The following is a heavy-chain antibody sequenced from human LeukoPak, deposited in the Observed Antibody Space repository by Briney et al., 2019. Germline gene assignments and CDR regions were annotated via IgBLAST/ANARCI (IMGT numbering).Heavy chain of an antibody. Sequence: QSGGSLRLSCAGSGFNFSIFAMNWVRQAPGKGLEGVSSINGVGNSTYYADSVKGRFTVSRDNSKNTLYLQMNSLRAEDTAVYYCAKRGYCSGGACYSGAAPHFVYWGQGTLVTVSS. V-gene: IGHV3-23*01. CDR3: AKRGYCSGGACYSGAAPHFVY. CDR1: GFNFSIFA. CDR2: INGVGNST. J-gene: IGHJ4*02. D-gene: IGHD2-15*01.